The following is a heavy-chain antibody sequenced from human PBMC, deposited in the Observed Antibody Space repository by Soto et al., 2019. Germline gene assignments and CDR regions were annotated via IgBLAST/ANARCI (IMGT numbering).Heavy chain of an antibody. D-gene: IGHD1-26*01. J-gene: IGHJ4*02. CDR2: TKNKAQRYTT. Sequence: EVQLVESGGGLVQPGGSLRLSCVVSGFTLSDHYIDWVRQAPGKGLEWVGRTKNKAQRYTTEYAASVNGRFTISRDDSETSGYLQMNSLKTEDTAVYYCVRWDSGNPENWGQGTLVTVS. V-gene: IGHV3-72*01. CDR3: VRWDSGNPEN. CDR1: GFTLSDHY.